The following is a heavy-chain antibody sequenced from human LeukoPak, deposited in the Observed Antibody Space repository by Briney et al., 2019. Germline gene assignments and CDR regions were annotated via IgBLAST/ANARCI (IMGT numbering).Heavy chain of an antibody. D-gene: IGHD4-17*01. CDR1: GGSLSSYY. V-gene: IGHV4-59*01. CDR2: IYYSGST. J-gene: IGHJ4*02. Sequence: SETLSLTCAVSGGSLSSYYWSWLRQPPGKGLEWLGYIYYSGSTNYNPSLKSRVTISVDTSKNQFSLKLSSVTAADTAVYYCARSRTTVTLSVDYWGQGTLVTVSS. CDR3: ARSRTTVTLSVDY.